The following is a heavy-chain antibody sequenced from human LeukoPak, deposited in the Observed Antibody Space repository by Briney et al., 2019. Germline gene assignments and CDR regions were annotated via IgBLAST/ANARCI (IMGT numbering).Heavy chain of an antibody. J-gene: IGHJ4*02. V-gene: IGHV3-73*01. CDR2: IRSKANSYDT. D-gene: IGHD3-22*01. CDR3: TRRVDSSGYYGIDY. CDR1: GFTFSGSA. Sequence: GGSLRLSCAASGFTFSGSAMHWVRQASGKGREWVGRIRSKANSYDTAYAASVKGRFTISRDDSKNTAYLQMNSLKTEDTAVYYCTRRVDSSGYYGIDYWGQGTLVTVSS.